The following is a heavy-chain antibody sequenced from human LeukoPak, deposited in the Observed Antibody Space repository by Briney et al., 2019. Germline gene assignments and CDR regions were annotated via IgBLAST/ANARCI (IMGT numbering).Heavy chain of an antibody. J-gene: IGHJ4*02. Sequence: ASVKVSCKVSGYTLTELSMPWVRQAPGKGLEWMGGFDPEDGETIYAQKFQGRVTMTEDTSTDTAYMELSSLRSDDTAVYYCATDLYGSGSYYTGYWGQGTLVTVSS. CDR2: FDPEDGET. CDR3: ATDLYGSGSYYTGY. V-gene: IGHV1-24*01. D-gene: IGHD3-10*01. CDR1: GYTLTELS.